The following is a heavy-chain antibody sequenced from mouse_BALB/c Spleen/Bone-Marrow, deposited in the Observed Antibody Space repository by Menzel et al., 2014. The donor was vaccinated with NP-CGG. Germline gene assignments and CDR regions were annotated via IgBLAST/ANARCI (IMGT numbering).Heavy chain of an antibody. V-gene: IGHV1-37*01. J-gene: IGHJ4*01. Sequence: EVQLVESGPELVKPGASVKISCKASGYSFTGYFMNWVKRSHGKSLEWIGRINPYNGDTFYNQKFKGKATLTVDKSSSTAHMELLSLTSEDSAVYYCGRSKYGNYDAMDYWGQGTSVTVSS. CDR3: GRSKYGNYDAMDY. CDR1: GYSFTGYF. CDR2: INPYNGDT. D-gene: IGHD2-10*02.